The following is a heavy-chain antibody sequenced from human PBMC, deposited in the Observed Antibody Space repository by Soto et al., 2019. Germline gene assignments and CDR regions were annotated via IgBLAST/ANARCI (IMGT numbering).Heavy chain of an antibody. D-gene: IGHD2-2*02. CDR2: IYYSGST. J-gene: IGHJ3*02. CDR1: GGSISSGDYY. CDR3: AKADTRTGLARGDAFDI. V-gene: IGHV4-30-4*01. Sequence: PSETLSLTCTVSGGSISSGDYYWSWIRQPPGKGLEWIGYIYYSGSTYYNPSLKSRVTISVDTSKNQFSLKLSSVTAADTALYYCAKADTRTGLARGDAFDIWGQGTMVTVSS.